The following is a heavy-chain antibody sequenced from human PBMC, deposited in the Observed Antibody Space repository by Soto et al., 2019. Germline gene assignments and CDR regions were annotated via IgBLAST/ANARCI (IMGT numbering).Heavy chain of an antibody. CDR2: ISYDGSNK. V-gene: IGHV3-30*18. J-gene: IGHJ4*02. CDR1: GFTFSSYG. Sequence: GVSLRLSCAASGFTFSSYGMHWVRQAPGKGLEWVAVISYDGSNKYYADSVKGRFTISRDNSKNTLYLQMNSLRAEDTAVYYCAKDANWNYFDYWGQGTLVTVSS. D-gene: IGHD1-1*01. CDR3: AKDANWNYFDY.